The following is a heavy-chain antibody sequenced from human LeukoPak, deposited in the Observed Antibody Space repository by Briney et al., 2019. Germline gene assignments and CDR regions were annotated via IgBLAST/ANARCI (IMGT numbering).Heavy chain of an antibody. CDR2: IIPIFGTA. D-gene: IGHD3-3*01. CDR3: ARDSIHSYDFWSDRRYYFDY. J-gene: IGHJ4*02. Sequence: SVKVSCKASGGTFSIYATSWVRQAPGQGLEWMGGIIPIFGTANYAQKFQGRVTITADESTSTAYMELSSLRSEDTAVYYCARDSIHSYDFWSDRRYYFDYWGQGTLVTVSS. CDR1: GGTFSIYA. V-gene: IGHV1-69*01.